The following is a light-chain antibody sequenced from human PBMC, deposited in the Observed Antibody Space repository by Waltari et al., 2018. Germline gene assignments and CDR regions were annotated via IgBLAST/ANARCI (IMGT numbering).Light chain of an antibody. CDR1: SNEIGCLHY. Sequence: QSALTQPASVSGSPGQTIPISCTGTSNEIGCLHYDSWYQQHPGKAPKLLHSDGVKRPSGFFNRCSGSKSGNTASLTISGFEAEDDAIYYCSADASIKFGEGTKLTVL. CDR2: DGV. V-gene: IGLV2-14*01. J-gene: IGLJ2*01. CDR3: SADASIK.